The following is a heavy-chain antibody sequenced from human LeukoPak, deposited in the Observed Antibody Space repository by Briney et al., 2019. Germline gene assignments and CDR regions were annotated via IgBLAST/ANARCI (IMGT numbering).Heavy chain of an antibody. CDR3: ARRVGNIAYYYMDV. CDR1: GYTFTSYD. CDR2: MNPNSGNT. J-gene: IGHJ6*03. Sequence: ASVKVSCKASGYTFTSYDINWVRQATGQGLEWMGWMNPNSGNTGYAQKFQGRVTMTRNTSISTAYMELSSLRSEDTAVYYCARRVGNIAYYYMDVWGKGTTVTVSS. V-gene: IGHV1-8*01.